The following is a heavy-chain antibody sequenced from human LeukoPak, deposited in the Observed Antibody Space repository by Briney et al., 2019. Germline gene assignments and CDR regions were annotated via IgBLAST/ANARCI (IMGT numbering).Heavy chain of an antibody. J-gene: IGHJ4*02. CDR3: ATSIGVAVAFDF. D-gene: IGHD6-19*01. CDR1: GFPFNDYY. CDR2: IGSSGHTI. V-gene: IGHV3-11*01. Sequence: PGGSLRLSCAASGFPFNDYYMTWIRQTPGKGLEWLSYIGSSGHTIFYADSVKGRFTISRDNAKNSLYLQMNSLKAEDTAIYYCATSIGVAVAFDFWGQGTLVTVSS.